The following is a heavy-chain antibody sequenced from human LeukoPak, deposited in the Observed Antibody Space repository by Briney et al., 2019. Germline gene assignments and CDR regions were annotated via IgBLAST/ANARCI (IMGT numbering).Heavy chain of an antibody. CDR2: IKQDGSEK. V-gene: IGHV3-7*01. CDR1: GFSLSSHW. J-gene: IGHJ4*02. CDR3: ARALYTGFDY. D-gene: IGHD3-16*01. Sequence: SGGSLRLSCAASGFSLSSHWMSWVRQAPGKGLEWVANIKQDGSEKYYVDSVKGRFTISRDNAKNSLYLQMNSLRDEDTAVYYCARALYTGFDYWGQGALVTVSS.